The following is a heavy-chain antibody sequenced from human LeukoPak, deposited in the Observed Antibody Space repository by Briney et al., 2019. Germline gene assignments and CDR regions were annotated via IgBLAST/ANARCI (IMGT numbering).Heavy chain of an antibody. Sequence: SETLSLTCTVSGDSISGYYWSWIRQPPGKGLEWIGSIYHSGRTYYNPSLKSRVTISVDTSKNQFSLKLSSVTAADTAVYYCAREGDSSSVGWFDPWGQGTLVTVSS. CDR1: GDSISGYY. D-gene: IGHD6-13*01. V-gene: IGHV4-38-2*02. J-gene: IGHJ5*02. CDR2: IYHSGRT. CDR3: AREGDSSSVGWFDP.